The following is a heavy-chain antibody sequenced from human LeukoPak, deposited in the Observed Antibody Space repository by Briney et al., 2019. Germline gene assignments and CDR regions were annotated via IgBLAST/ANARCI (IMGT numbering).Heavy chain of an antibody. V-gene: IGHV3-7*01. CDR1: GFTFSSYW. Sequence: GGSLRLSCAASGFTFSSYWMTWARQAPGKGLEWVANIKQDGSETHYVDSAKGRFTISRDNAKNSLFLQMNSLRVEDTAVYYCTNTLATSGYWGQGTLVTVSS. CDR2: IKQDGSET. D-gene: IGHD1-1*01. CDR3: TNTLATSGY. J-gene: IGHJ4*02.